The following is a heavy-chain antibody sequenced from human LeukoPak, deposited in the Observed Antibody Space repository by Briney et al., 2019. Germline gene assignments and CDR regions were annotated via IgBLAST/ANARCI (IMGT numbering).Heavy chain of an antibody. J-gene: IGHJ4*02. CDR2: INPNSGGT. CDR3: ARDCCSGGSCYSGY. CDR1: GYTFTGYY. Sequence: ASVKVSCKASGYTFTGYYMHWVRQAPGQGLEWMGRINPNSGGTNYAQKFQGRVTMTRDTSISTAYMELSRLRYDDTAVYYCARDCCSGGSCYSGYWGQGTLVTVSS. V-gene: IGHV1-2*06. D-gene: IGHD2-15*01.